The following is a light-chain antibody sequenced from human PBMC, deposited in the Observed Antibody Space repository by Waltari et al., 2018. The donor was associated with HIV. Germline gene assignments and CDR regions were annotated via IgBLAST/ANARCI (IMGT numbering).Light chain of an antibody. CDR3: AAWDDSLSGKWV. J-gene: IGLJ3*02. CDR1: SSDVGGYNY. V-gene: IGLV2-8*01. CDR2: EVS. Sequence: QSALTQHPSASGSPGQSVTISCTGTSSDVGGYNYVSWYQQHPGKAPKLMIYEVSNRPSGVPDRCSGSKSGNTATLTVSGLQAEDEADFYCAAWDDSLSGKWVFGGGTKLTVL.